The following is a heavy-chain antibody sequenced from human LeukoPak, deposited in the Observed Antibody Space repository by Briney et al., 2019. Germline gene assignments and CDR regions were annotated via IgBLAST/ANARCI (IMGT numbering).Heavy chain of an antibody. Sequence: ASVKVSCKASGYTFTSYGISWVRQAPGQGLGWMGWISAYNGNTNYAQKLQGRVTMTTDTSTSTAYMELRSLRSDDTAVYYCARHQRRYCSSTSRSPFDYWGQGTLVTVSS. CDR3: ARHQRRYCSSTSRSPFDY. CDR1: GYTFTSYG. CDR2: ISAYNGNT. V-gene: IGHV1-18*01. D-gene: IGHD2-2*01. J-gene: IGHJ4*02.